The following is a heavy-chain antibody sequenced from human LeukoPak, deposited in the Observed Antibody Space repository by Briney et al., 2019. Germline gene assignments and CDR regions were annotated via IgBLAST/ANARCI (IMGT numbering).Heavy chain of an antibody. D-gene: IGHD5-18*01. CDR2: IYSSGST. J-gene: IGHJ4*02. Sequence: SETLSLTCSVSGGSISSCYWSWMRRPRGRGVEGLRYIYSSGSTNHNPSLRSRVTISVDTSKNQFSLKLSSVTAADTAVYYCASLPRGYSYHFDYWGQGTLVTVSS. CDR1: GGSISSCY. CDR3: ASLPRGYSYHFDY. V-gene: IGHV4-59*01.